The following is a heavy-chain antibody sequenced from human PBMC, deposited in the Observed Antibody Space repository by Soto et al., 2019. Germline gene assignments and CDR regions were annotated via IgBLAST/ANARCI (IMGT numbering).Heavy chain of an antibody. CDR2: IRYGGST. V-gene: IGHV4-39*01. D-gene: IGHD6-19*01. CDR1: GGSISSNSYY. CDR3: ARQSRISVAGTTNFDY. Sequence: SETLSLTCTVSGGSISSNSYYWGWIRQPPGKGLEWIGSIRYGGSTFYNPSLKSRVTITVDTSKNQFSLKLSSVTAADTAVYFCARQSRISVAGTTNFDYWGQGTPVTVS. J-gene: IGHJ4*02.